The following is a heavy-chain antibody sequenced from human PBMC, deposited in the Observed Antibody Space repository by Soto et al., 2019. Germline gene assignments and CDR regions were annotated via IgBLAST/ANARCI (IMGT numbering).Heavy chain of an antibody. CDR2: ISSSSSYT. CDR1: GFTFSDYY. CDR3: ARAADRGYDPEGGYYFDY. V-gene: IGHV3-11*06. D-gene: IGHD5-12*01. Sequence: GGSLRLSCAASGFTFSDYYMSWIRQAPGKGLEWVSYISSSSSYTNYADSVKGRFTISRDNAKNSLYLQMNSLRAEDTAVYYCARAADRGYDPEGGYYFDYWGQGTLVTVSS. J-gene: IGHJ4*02.